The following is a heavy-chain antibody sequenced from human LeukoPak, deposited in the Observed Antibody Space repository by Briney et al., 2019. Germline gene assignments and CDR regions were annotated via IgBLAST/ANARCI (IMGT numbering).Heavy chain of an antibody. Sequence: ASVKVSCKASGYTFTGYYMHWVRQAPGQGLEWMGLINPSGGSTSYAQKFQGRVTMTRDTSTSTVYMELSSLRSEDTAVYYCARDYYDSSGYFPYFQHWGQGTLVTVSS. CDR3: ARDYYDSSGYFPYFQH. CDR2: INPSGGST. D-gene: IGHD3-22*01. CDR1: GYTFTGYY. J-gene: IGHJ1*01. V-gene: IGHV1-46*01.